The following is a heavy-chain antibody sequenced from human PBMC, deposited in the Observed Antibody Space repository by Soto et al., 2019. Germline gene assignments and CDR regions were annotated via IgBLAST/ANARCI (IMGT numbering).Heavy chain of an antibody. CDR2: MSGTGGYT. D-gene: IGHD5-12*01. Sequence: EVQVLESGGGLVQPGGSLRLSCAASGFTFSSYAMSWVRQAPGEGLEWVSAMSGTGGYTYYADSVKGRFTISRDNSKNTLYLQMNSLRAGDTAVYYCAKVPPDGYYFDYWGQGTLVTVSS. CDR1: GFTFSSYA. CDR3: AKVPPDGYYFDY. V-gene: IGHV3-23*01. J-gene: IGHJ4*02.